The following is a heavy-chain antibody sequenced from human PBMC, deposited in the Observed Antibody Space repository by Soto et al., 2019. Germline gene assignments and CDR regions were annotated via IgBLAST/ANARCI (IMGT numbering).Heavy chain of an antibody. Sequence: QLQLQESGSGLVKPSETLSLTCAVSGGSISSGGYSWSWIRQPPGKVLEWIVYIYHSGSPYYNPSLKSRVTISVDRSKHQFSLKLSSVTAADTAVYYCARGQVVAAQHWGQGTLVTVSS. J-gene: IGHJ1*01. CDR2: IYHSGSP. CDR1: GGSISSGGYS. V-gene: IGHV4-30-2*01. D-gene: IGHD2-15*01. CDR3: ARGQVVAAQH.